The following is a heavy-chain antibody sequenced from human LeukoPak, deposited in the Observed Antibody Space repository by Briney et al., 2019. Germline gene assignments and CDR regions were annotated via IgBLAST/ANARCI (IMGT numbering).Heavy chain of an antibody. V-gene: IGHV3-7*01. CDR2: IKQDGAEK. Sequence: GGSLRLSCAASGFRFGDYWMTWARHVPGKGLEWVANIKQDGAEKHYAESVEGRFIISRDKAKNSLYLEMDSLKVEDTAVYYCARVGAWDLQRVFDYWGQGTLVTVSS. CDR1: GFRFGDYW. J-gene: IGHJ4*02. CDR3: ARVGAWDLQRVFDY. D-gene: IGHD1-26*01.